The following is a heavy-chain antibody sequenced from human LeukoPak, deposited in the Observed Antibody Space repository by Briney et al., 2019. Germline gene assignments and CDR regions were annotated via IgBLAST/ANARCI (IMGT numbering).Heavy chain of an antibody. J-gene: IGHJ3*02. D-gene: IGHD3-22*01. V-gene: IGHV1-8*01. CDR3: ARGPNYYDSSGYNAFDI. CDR2: MNPNSGNT. Sequence: ASVKVSSKASGYTFTSYDINWVRQATGQGLEWMGWMNPNSGNTGYAQKFQGRVTMTRNTSISTAYMELSSLRSEDTAVYYCARGPNYYDSSGYNAFDIWGQGTMVTVSS. CDR1: GYTFTSYD.